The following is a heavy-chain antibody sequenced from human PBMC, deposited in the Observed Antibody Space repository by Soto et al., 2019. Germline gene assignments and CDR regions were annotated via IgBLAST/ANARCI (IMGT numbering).Heavy chain of an antibody. CDR1: GFTFSSYS. J-gene: IGHJ6*03. V-gene: IGHV3-48*04. Sequence: SLRLSCAASGFTFSSYSMNWVRQAPGRGLEWVSSITTSSSSIYYADSVKGRFTISRDNARNSLYLQMNSLRAEDTAVYYCAREQGEFKPGMDVWGKGTTVTVYS. CDR3: AREQGEFKPGMDV. D-gene: IGHD3-16*01. CDR2: ITTSSSSI.